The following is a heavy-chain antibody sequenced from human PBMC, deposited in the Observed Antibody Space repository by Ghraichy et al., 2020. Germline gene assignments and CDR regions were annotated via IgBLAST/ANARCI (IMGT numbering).Heavy chain of an antibody. CDR2: INHSGST. D-gene: IGHD1-1*01. V-gene: IGHV4-34*01. CDR3: ANSGGRQREFDY. J-gene: IGHJ4*02. Sequence: SETLSLTCAVYGGSFSGYYWSWIRQPPGKGLEWIGEINHSGSTNYNPSLKSRVTISVDTSKNQFSLKLSSVTAADTAVYYCANSGGRQREFDYWGQGTLVTVSS. CDR1: GGSFSGYY.